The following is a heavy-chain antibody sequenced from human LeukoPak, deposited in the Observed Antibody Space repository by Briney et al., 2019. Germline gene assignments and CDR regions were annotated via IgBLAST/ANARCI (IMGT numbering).Heavy chain of an antibody. CDR1: DFTFSNAW. V-gene: IGHV3-15*07. CDR3: TTGPFDY. Sequence: GGSLRLSCAASDFTFSNAWMNWVRQAPGKGLEWVGRIKSKTDDGTTAYAAPVKGRFTISRDDSKDTLYLQMDSLKTEDTAVYYCTTGPFDYWGQGTLVTVSS. CDR2: IKSKTDDGTT. J-gene: IGHJ4*02.